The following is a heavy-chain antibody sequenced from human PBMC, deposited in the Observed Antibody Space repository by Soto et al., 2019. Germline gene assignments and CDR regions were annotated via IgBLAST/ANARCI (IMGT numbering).Heavy chain of an antibody. CDR1: GYTFTSYG. CDR2: ISAYNGNT. J-gene: IGHJ6*02. Sequence: ALVKGSCKASGYTFTSYGISWVRKDPGQGLEWMGWISAYNGNTNYAQKLQGRVTMTTDTSTSTAYMELRSLRSDDTAVYYCARNLWFGTYYYYGMDVWGQGTTVTVSS. D-gene: IGHD3-10*01. V-gene: IGHV1-18*01. CDR3: ARNLWFGTYYYYGMDV.